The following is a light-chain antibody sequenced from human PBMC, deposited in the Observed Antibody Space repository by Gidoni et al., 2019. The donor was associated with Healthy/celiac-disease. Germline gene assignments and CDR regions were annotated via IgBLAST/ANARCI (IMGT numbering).Light chain of an antibody. V-gene: IGLV1-40*01. J-gene: IGLJ3*02. Sequence: QSVLTQPPSVSGAPGQTVTISCTGSSSNIGAGYDVHWYQQLPGTAPKLLIYGNSNRPSGVPDRFSGSKSGTSASLAITGLQAEDEAYYYCQSYDSSLSGSVFGGGTKLTVL. CDR1: SSNIGAGYD. CDR3: QSYDSSLSGSV. CDR2: GNS.